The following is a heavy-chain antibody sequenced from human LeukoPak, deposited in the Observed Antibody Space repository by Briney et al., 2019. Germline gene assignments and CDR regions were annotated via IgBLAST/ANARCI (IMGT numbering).Heavy chain of an antibody. CDR1: GFTFSTYA. J-gene: IGHJ4*02. Sequence: GGSLRLSCAASGFTFSTYAMSWVRQAPGKGLEWVSAISGSGGSTYYADSVKGRFTISRDNSKNTLYLQMNSLRAEDTAVYYCARRAGGYSHPYDYWGQGILVTVSS. CDR3: ARRAGGYSHPYDY. CDR2: ISGSGGST. V-gene: IGHV3-23*01. D-gene: IGHD4-23*01.